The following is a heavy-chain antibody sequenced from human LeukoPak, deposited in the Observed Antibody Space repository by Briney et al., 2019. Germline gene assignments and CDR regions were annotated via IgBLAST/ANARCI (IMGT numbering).Heavy chain of an antibody. D-gene: IGHD5-12*01. CDR3: ARDDADSAYAAGDF. CDR1: GGTFTSYT. V-gene: IGHV1-69*04. J-gene: IGHJ4*02. CDR2: IIPLLGVA. Sequence: ASVKVSCKASGGTFTSYTFSWVRQAPGHGLEWMGRIIPLLGVANYAQKFQGRVTIIAEKSTSTVYMQLTSLRSKDTAIYYCARDDADSAYAAGDFWGQGTLVTVSS.